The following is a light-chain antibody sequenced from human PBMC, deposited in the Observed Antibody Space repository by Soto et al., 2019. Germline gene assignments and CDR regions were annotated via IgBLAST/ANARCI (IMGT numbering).Light chain of an antibody. CDR3: QQRSNWHPPT. J-gene: IGKJ5*01. V-gene: IGKV3-11*01. CDR2: DAS. Sequence: EIWLTQSPATLSLSPGERATLSCRASQSVSSYLAWYQQKPGQAPRLLIYDASNRATGIPARFSGSGSGTDFTLTISSLETEDFAVYYGQQRSNWHPPTFGHGTRLEI. CDR1: QSVSSY.